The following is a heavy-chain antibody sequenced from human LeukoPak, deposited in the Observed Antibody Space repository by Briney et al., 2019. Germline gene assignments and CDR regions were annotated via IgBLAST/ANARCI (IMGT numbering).Heavy chain of an antibody. V-gene: IGHV1-69*04. CDR1: GYTFTSYG. CDR2: IIPILGIA. J-gene: IGHJ4*02. Sequence: SVKVSCKASGYTFTSYGISWVRQAPGQGLEWMGRIIPILGIANYAQKFQGRVTITADKSTSTAYMELSSLRSEDTAVYYCARVYYDSSGYDYWGQGTLVTVSS. D-gene: IGHD3-22*01. CDR3: ARVYYDSSGYDY.